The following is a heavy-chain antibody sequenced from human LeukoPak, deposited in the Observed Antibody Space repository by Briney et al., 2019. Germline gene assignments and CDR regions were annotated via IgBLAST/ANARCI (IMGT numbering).Heavy chain of an antibody. CDR2: ISGSGGGT. CDR1: GVTFSSYV. CDR3: VQEGPRGLAFDI. J-gene: IGHJ3*02. V-gene: IGHV3-23*01. Sequence: GGSLRLSCEASGVTFSSYVMSWVRQAPGKGPEWVSGISGSGGGTYYADSVKGRFAISRDNSKNTLYLQMNSLRAEDTAVYYCVQEGPRGLAFDIRGQGTKVTVSS.